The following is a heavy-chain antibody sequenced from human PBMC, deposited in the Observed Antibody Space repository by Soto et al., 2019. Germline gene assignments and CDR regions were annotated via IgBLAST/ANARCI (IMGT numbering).Heavy chain of an antibody. CDR2: IYPGDSDT. CDR3: ASATGSGWYFDY. J-gene: IGHJ4*02. Sequence: HGESLKISCKGSGYSFTNSWIGWVRQMPGKGLEWMGIIYPGDSDTRYSPSFQGQVAISADKSIGTAYLQWSSLKASDTAMYYCASATGSGWYFDYWGQGTLVTVSS. V-gene: IGHV5-51*01. CDR1: GYSFTNSW. D-gene: IGHD6-19*01.